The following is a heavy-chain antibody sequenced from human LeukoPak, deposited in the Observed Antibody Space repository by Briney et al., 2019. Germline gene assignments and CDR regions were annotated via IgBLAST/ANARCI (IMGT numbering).Heavy chain of an antibody. Sequence: HPGGSLRLSCAVSGITFRIYSINWVRQAPGKGLEWVAYISSSGTTTYYADSVKGRFTISRDNAKNSVYLQMNSLSAEDTAVYYCARWTDSSDYYYAHYGMDVWGQGTTVTVSS. CDR1: GITFRIYS. J-gene: IGHJ6*02. D-gene: IGHD3-22*01. V-gene: IGHV3-48*04. CDR3: ARWTDSSDYYYAHYGMDV. CDR2: ISSSGTTT.